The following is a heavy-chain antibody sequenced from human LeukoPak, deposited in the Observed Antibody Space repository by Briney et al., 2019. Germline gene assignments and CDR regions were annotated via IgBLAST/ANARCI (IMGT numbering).Heavy chain of an antibody. V-gene: IGHV1-2*02. CDR3: ARDISGSSYPYFDY. Sequence: GASVTVSCKASGYTFTGYYMHWVRQAPGQGLEWMGWINPNSGGTNFAQKFQGRVTMTRDTSISTAYMELSRLRSDDTAVYYCARDISGSSYPYFDYWGQGTLVTVSS. CDR2: INPNSGGT. CDR1: GYTFTGYY. J-gene: IGHJ4*02. D-gene: IGHD1-26*01.